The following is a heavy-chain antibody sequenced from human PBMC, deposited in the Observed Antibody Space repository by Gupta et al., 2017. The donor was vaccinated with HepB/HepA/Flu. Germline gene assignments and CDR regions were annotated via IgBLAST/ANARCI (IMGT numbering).Heavy chain of an antibody. CDR2: IYWDDDT. V-gene: IGHV2-5*02. Sequence: QITLKESGPTLVKPTQTLTLTCTFSGFSLSTSGVGVGWIRQHPGKALEWLALIYWDDDTRYSPSLKSRLTITKDTSKNQVVLTMTNMDPVDTATYYCAHSDQWLVRGVWFDPWGQGTLVTVSS. J-gene: IGHJ5*02. D-gene: IGHD6-19*01. CDR1: GFSLSTSGVG. CDR3: AHSDQWLVRGVWFDP.